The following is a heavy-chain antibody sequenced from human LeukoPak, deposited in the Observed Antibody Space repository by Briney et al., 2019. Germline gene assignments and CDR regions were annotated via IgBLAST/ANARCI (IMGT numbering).Heavy chain of an antibody. CDR3: GRVTTWLLRSHRVYYFDY. Sequence: SGTLSLTCGVSGGSISGNNWLSWVRQPPGKGLEWIGEIQNSGNTHYNPSLKSRITISVDNYKNEFSLKLNSVTAADTAVYYCGRVTTWLLRSHRVYYFDYWGQGTLVTVSS. CDR1: GGSISGNNW. V-gene: IGHV4-4*02. CDR2: IQNSGNT. D-gene: IGHD3-22*01. J-gene: IGHJ4*01.